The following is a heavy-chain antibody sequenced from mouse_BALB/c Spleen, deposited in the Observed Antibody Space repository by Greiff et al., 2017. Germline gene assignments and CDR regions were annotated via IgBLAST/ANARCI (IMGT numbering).Heavy chain of an antibody. CDR1: GFNIKDTY. CDR2: IDPANGNT. V-gene: IGHV14-3*02. Sequence: VQLKQSGAELVKPGASVKLSCTASGFNIKDTYMHWVKQRPEQGLEWIGRIDPANGNTKYDPKFQGKATITADTSSNTAYLQLSSLTSEDTAVYYCAKSGSDYEAMDYWGQGTSVTVSS. J-gene: IGHJ4*01. D-gene: IGHD2-13*01. CDR3: AKSGSDYEAMDY.